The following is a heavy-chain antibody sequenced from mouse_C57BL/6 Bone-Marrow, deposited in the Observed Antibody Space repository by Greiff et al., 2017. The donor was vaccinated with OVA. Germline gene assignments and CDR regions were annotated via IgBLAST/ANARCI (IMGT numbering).Heavy chain of an antibody. CDR3: ARRVLLRGGRYAMDY. CDR1: GYTFTNYW. V-gene: IGHV1-63*01. CDR2: IYPGGGYT. Sequence: QVQLQQSGAELVRPGTSVKMSCKASGYTFTNYWIGWAKQRPGHGLEWIGDIYPGGGYTNYNEKFKGKATLTADKSSSTAYMQFSSLTSEDSAIYYGARRVLLRGGRYAMDYWGQGTSVTVSS. J-gene: IGHJ4*01. D-gene: IGHD1-1*01.